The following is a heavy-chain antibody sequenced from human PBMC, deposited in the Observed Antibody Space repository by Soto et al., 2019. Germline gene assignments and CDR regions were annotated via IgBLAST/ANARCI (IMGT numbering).Heavy chain of an antibody. Sequence: GGSLRLSCAASGLTFSNFPMTWVRQAPGRGLEWVSEISGSGGGTYYADSVKGRFTISRDNSKNPLYLQMDSLRAEDTAVYYCAKTYTFGWPDAFQSWGQGTMVTVSS. CDR1: GLTFSNFP. D-gene: IGHD3-16*01. CDR2: ISGSGGGT. V-gene: IGHV3-23*01. J-gene: IGHJ3*02. CDR3: AKTYTFGWPDAFQS.